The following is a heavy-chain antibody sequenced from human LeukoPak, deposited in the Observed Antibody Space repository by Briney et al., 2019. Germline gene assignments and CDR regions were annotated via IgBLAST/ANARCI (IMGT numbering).Heavy chain of an antibody. CDR3: VKDNPLDY. V-gene: IGHV3-30*04. Sequence: PGGSLRLSCAASGFTFSSYAMHWVRQAPGKGLEWVAVISYDGSNKYYADSVKGRFTISRDSAKNSLYLQMNSLRAEDTAVYYCVKDNPLDYWGQGTLVIVSS. J-gene: IGHJ4*02. D-gene: IGHD1-14*01. CDR1: GFTFSSYA. CDR2: ISYDGSNK.